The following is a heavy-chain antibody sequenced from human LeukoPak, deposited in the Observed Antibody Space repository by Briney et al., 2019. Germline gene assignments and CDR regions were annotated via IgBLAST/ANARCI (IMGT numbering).Heavy chain of an antibody. CDR1: GGPFSGYY. CDR3: ARGSQIDY. Sequence: PSETLSLTCAVYGGPFSGYYWSWIRQPPGKGLEWIGEINHSGSTNYNPSLKSRVTISVDTSKNQFSLKLSSVTAADTAVYYCARGSQIDYWGQGTLVTVSS. J-gene: IGHJ4*02. CDR2: INHSGST. V-gene: IGHV4-34*01.